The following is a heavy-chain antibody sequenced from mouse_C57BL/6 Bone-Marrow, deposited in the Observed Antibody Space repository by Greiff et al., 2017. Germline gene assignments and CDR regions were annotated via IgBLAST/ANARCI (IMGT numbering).Heavy chain of an antibody. CDR3: AVITTVVAKNYYAMDY. J-gene: IGHJ4*01. V-gene: IGHV1-81*01. CDR1: GYTFTSYG. Sequence: QVQLKQSGAELARPGASVKLSCKASGYTFTSYGISWVKQRTGQGLEWIGEIYPRSGNTYYNEKFKGKATLTADKSSSTAYMELRSLTSEDSAVYFCAVITTVVAKNYYAMDYWGQGTSVTVSS. CDR2: IYPRSGNT. D-gene: IGHD1-1*01.